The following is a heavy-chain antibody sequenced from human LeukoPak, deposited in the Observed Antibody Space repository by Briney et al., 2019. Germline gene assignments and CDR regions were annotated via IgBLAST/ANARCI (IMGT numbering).Heavy chain of an antibody. CDR2: IYHSGST. CDR1: GGSISSGGYS. Sequence: PSETLSLTCAVSGGSISSGGYSWSWIRQPPGKGLEWIGYIYHSGSTYYNPSLKSRVTISVDRSKNQFSLKLSSVTAADTAVYYCARGRVGAPDVFDIWGQGTMVTVSS. J-gene: IGHJ3*02. CDR3: ARGRVGAPDVFDI. V-gene: IGHV4-30-2*01. D-gene: IGHD1-26*01.